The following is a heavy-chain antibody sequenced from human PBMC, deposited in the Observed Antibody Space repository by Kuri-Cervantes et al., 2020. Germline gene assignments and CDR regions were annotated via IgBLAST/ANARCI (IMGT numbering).Heavy chain of an antibody. CDR3: ARVRSGYYNGYYYYYYMDV. CDR2: ISWNSGSI. Sequence: SLKISCAASGFTFDDYAMHWVRQAPGKGLEWVSGISWNSGSIGYADSVKGRFTISRDNAKNSLYLQMNSLRAEDTAVYYCARVRSGYYNGYYYYYYMDVWGKGTTVTVSS. D-gene: IGHD3-9*01. V-gene: IGHV3-9*01. CDR1: GFTFDDYA. J-gene: IGHJ6*03.